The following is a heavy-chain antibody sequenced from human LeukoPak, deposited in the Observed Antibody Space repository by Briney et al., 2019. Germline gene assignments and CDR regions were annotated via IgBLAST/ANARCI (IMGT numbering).Heavy chain of an antibody. Sequence: GGSLRLSCAASGFTFSSYSMNWVRQAPGKGLEWVSYISSSTNTIYYADSVKGRFTISRDNSKNTVYLEMNSLRAEDTAVYYCARDGENHYYDCWGQGTLVTVST. CDR2: ISSSTNTI. J-gene: IGHJ4*02. CDR3: ARDGENHYYDC. CDR1: GFTFSSYS. D-gene: IGHD7-27*01. V-gene: IGHV3-48*01.